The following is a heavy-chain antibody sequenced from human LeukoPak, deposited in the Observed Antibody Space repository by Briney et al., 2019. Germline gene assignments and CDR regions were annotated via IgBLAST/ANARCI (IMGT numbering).Heavy chain of an antibody. CDR1: GGSISSYY. V-gene: IGHV4-59*08. J-gene: IGHJ6*02. CDR2: IYYSGST. Sequence: SETLSLTCTVSGGSISSYYWSWIRQPPGKGLEWIGYIYYSGSTNYNPSLKSRVTISVDTSKNQFSLKLSSVTAADTAVYYCARLGVVPAATKRVYYYYGMDVWGQGTTVTVSS. D-gene: IGHD2-2*01. CDR3: ARLGVVPAATKRVYYYYGMDV.